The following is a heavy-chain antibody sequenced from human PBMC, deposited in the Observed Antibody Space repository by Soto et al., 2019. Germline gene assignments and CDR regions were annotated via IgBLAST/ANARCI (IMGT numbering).Heavy chain of an antibody. V-gene: IGHV3-48*03. J-gene: IGHJ6*02. D-gene: IGHD3-22*01. CDR2: IDGSGYTI. CDR1: GFMFSSYE. Sequence: GGSLRLSCTASGFMFSSYEMNWVRQAPGKGLEWVSYIDGSGYTIYYADSVKGRFAISRDNAKNVLYLQMNSLRAEDTAVYYCARDRRYYDSSGLTRLFYYYGMDVWGQGTTVPVSS. CDR3: ARDRRYYDSSGLTRLFYYYGMDV.